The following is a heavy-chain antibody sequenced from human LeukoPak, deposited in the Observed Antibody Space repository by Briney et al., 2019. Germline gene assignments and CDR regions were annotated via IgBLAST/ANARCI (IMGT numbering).Heavy chain of an antibody. Sequence: SETLSLTCAVYGGSFSGYYWSWIRQPPGKGLEWIGEINHSGSTNYNPYLKSRVTISVDTSKNQFSLKLSSVTAADTAVYYCARAHPTAYYYDSSGSNGLDYWGQGTLVTVSS. CDR1: GGSFSGYY. J-gene: IGHJ4*02. D-gene: IGHD3-22*01. V-gene: IGHV4-34*01. CDR3: ARAHPTAYYYDSSGSNGLDY. CDR2: INHSGST.